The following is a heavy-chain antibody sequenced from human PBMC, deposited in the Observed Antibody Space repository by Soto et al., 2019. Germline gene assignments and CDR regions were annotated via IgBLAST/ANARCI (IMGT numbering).Heavy chain of an antibody. CDR3: AKDGNPIPYLTGYYRLGWFDP. V-gene: IGHV3-23*01. CDR2: ISGSGGST. J-gene: IGHJ5*02. CDR1: GFTFSSYA. Sequence: PGGSLRLSCAVSGFTFSSYAMSWVRQAPGKGLEWVSAISGSGGSTYYADSVKGRFTISRDNSKNTLYLQMNSLRAEDTAVYYCAKDGNPIPYLTGYYRLGWFDPWGQGTLVTVSS. D-gene: IGHD3-9*01.